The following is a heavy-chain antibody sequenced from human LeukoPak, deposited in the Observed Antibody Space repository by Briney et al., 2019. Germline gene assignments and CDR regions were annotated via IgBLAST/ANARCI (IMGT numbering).Heavy chain of an antibody. CDR2: IYYSGST. Sequence: SETLSLTCTVSGGSISSGDYYWSWIRQPPGKGLEWIGYIYYSGSTYYNPSLKSRVSISVDTSQNQFSLKLSSVTAADTAVYYCARGGYYYGSGSSPFFDYWGQGTLATVSS. J-gene: IGHJ4*02. V-gene: IGHV4-30-4*01. D-gene: IGHD3-10*01. CDR1: GGSISSGDYY. CDR3: ARGGYYYGSGSSPFFDY.